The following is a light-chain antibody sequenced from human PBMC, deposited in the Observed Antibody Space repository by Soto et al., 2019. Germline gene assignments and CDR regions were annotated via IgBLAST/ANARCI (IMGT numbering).Light chain of an antibody. CDR3: QQRSNWPLT. CDR2: DVS. V-gene: IGKV3-11*01. CDR1: QSVTSF. J-gene: IGKJ4*01. Sequence: EIVXTXXPXXXSXXXGERATLSCRASQSVTSFLAWYQQKPGQAPRLLIYDVSNRATGIPARFSGSGSGTDFTLTISSLEPEDFAVYYCQQRSNWPLTFGGGTKVEIK.